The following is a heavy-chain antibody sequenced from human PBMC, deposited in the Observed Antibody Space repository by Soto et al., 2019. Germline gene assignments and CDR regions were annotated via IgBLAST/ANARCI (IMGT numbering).Heavy chain of an antibody. Sequence: WETLSLTCTVSGTSISSYYWSWIRQPPGKGLEWIANIHYSGTTNYNPSLASRVTLSVDTSKNQFSLKMTSVTAADRAMYFCARYNSYAIDYWGRGTLVTVSS. CDR1: GTSISSYY. CDR2: IHYSGTT. J-gene: IGHJ4*02. D-gene: IGHD2-8*01. CDR3: ARYNSYAIDY. V-gene: IGHV4-59*01.